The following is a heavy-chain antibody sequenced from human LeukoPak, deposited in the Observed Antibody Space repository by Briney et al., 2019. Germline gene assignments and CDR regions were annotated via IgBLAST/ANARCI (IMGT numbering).Heavy chain of an antibody. V-gene: IGHV4-4*07. D-gene: IGHD1-26*01. CDR3: ARGVLVGATSSDDY. CDR1: GGSISSYY. J-gene: IGHJ4*02. Sequence: KASETLSLTCTVSGGSISSYYWSWIRQPAGKGLEWIGRIYTSGSTNYNPSLKSRVTMSVDTSKNQFSLKLSSETAADTAVYYCARGVLVGATSSDDYWGQGTLVTVSS. CDR2: IYTSGST.